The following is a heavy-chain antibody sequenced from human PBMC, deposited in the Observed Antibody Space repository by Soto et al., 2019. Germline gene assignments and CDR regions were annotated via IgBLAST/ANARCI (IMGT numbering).Heavy chain of an antibody. CDR2: ISGSGGST. CDR1: GFTFSSYA. V-gene: IGHV3-23*01. CDR3: AKPTELGYCSGGSCYWGGDFDY. J-gene: IGHJ4*02. D-gene: IGHD2-15*01. Sequence: GGSLRLSCAASGFTFSSYAMSWVRQAPGKGLEWVSAISGSGGSTYYADSVKGRFTISRDNSKNTLYLQMNSLRAEETAVYYCAKPTELGYCSGGSCYWGGDFDYWGQGTLVTVSS.